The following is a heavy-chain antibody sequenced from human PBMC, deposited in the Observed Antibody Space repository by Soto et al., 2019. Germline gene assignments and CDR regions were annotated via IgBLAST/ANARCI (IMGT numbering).Heavy chain of an antibody. CDR3: AKDRRKWLFWY. Sequence: GGSLRLSCAASGFTFSSYGMHWVRQAPGKGLEWVAVISYDGSNKYYADSVKGRFTISRDNSKNTLYLQMNSLRAEDTAVYYYAKDRRKWLFWYWGQGTLVTVS. CDR1: GFTFSSYG. CDR2: ISYDGSNK. D-gene: IGHD6-19*01. V-gene: IGHV3-30*18. J-gene: IGHJ4*02.